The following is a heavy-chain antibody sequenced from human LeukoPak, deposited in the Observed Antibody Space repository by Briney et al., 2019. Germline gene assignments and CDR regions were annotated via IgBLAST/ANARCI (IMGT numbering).Heavy chain of an antibody. D-gene: IGHD3-10*01. CDR2: IYYSGST. J-gene: IGHJ6*03. CDR3: ARTYSGSYYSPADPYYMDV. Sequence: PSETLSLTCTVSGGSISSYYWNWIRQPPGKGLEWIGYIYYSGSTNYNPSLKSRVTISVDTSKNQFSLRLSSVTAADTAVYYCARTYSGSYYSPADPYYMDVWGKGTTVTVSS. CDR1: GGSISSYY. V-gene: IGHV4-59*01.